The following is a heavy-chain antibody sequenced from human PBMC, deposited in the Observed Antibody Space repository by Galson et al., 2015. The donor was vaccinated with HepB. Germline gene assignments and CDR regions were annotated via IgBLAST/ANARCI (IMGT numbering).Heavy chain of an antibody. Sequence: SLRLSCAASGFTFSYYTMTWVRQAPGKGLEWVSSISSSRSYIYYADSVKGRFTISRDNAKNSLYLQMNSLRAEDTAIYYCARGVDPDYGDYVAYWGQGTLVTVSS. V-gene: IGHV3-21*01. CDR2: ISSSRSYI. CDR1: GFTFSYYT. D-gene: IGHD4-17*01. J-gene: IGHJ4*02. CDR3: ARGVDPDYGDYVAY.